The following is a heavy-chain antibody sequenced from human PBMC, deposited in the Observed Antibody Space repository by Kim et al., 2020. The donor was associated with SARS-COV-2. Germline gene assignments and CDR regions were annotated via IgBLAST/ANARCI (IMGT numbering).Heavy chain of an antibody. CDR1: GFTFSSYS. CDR2: ISGSSNTI. CDR3: ARDRGLYYLDSSGYFGAGDS. Sequence: GGSLRLSCAASGFTFSSYSMNWVRQAPGKGLEWVSYISGSSNTIYYADSVKGRFTISRDNAQNSLYLQMNSLRDEDTAVYYCARDRGLYYLDSSGYFGAGDSWGQGTLVTVSS. V-gene: IGHV3-48*02. D-gene: IGHD3-22*01. J-gene: IGHJ5*01.